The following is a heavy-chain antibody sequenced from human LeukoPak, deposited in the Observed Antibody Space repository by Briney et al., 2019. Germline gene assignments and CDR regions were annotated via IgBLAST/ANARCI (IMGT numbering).Heavy chain of an antibody. CDR3: ARGRPHGNDY. J-gene: IGHJ4*02. D-gene: IGHD4-23*01. Sequence: LPGGSLRLSCAASGFTFSSYWMNWVRQAPGKGLVWVSRIASDGSSTTYADSVKGRFSISRDNAKNTLHLQMNSLRVEDTAVYYCARGRPHGNDYWGQGTLVTVSS. V-gene: IGHV3-74*01. CDR2: IASDGSST. CDR1: GFTFSSYW.